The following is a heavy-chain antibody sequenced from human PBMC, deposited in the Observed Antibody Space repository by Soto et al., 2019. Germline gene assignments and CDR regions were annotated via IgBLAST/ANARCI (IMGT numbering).Heavy chain of an antibody. Sequence: QVQLVQSGGEVKRPGASVKVSCKTSGYTFSNYGLTWVRQAPGQPLEWLGWISLYSDGTNYAPKFQGRVSMTTDTSTTTAYMELRSLRSDDTAVYYCARVVPGAEAWFGPWGQGTLVTVSS. CDR2: ISLYSDGT. J-gene: IGHJ5*02. V-gene: IGHV1-18*01. D-gene: IGHD2-2*01. CDR3: ARVVPGAEAWFGP. CDR1: GYTFSNYG.